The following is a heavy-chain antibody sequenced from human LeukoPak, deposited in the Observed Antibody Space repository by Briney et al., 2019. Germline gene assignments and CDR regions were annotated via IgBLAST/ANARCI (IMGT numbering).Heavy chain of an antibody. V-gene: IGHV3-23*01. D-gene: IGHD6-19*01. CDR3: AAGYSSGWYVRYFDY. CDR1: GFTFSSYA. Sequence: GGSLRPSCAASGFTFSSYAMSWVRQAPGKGLEWVSAISGSGGSTYYADSVKGRFTISRDNSKNTLYLQMNSLRAEDTAVYYCAAGYSSGWYVRYFDYWGQGTLVTVSS. CDR2: ISGSGGST. J-gene: IGHJ4*02.